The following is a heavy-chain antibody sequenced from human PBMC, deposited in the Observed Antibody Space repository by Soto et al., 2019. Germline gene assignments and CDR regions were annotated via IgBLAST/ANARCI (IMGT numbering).Heavy chain of an antibody. CDR3: ARSTVLAATVTTWSDP. V-gene: IGHV1-18*01. Sequence: ASVKVSCKASGYTFTSYGISWVRQAPGQGLEWMGWISAYNGNTNYAQKLQGRVTMTTDTSTSTAYMELRSLRSDDTAVYYCARSTVLAATVTTWSDPWGQGTLVTVSS. CDR2: ISAYNGNT. CDR1: GYTFTSYG. J-gene: IGHJ5*02. D-gene: IGHD4-17*01.